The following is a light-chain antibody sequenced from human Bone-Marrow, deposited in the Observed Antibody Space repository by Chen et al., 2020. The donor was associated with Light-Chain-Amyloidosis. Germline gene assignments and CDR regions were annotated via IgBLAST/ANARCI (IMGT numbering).Light chain of an antibody. Sequence: SYELTQPPSVSVSPGQTARITCSGDDLPTKYAYWYQQKPGQAPELVIHRDTERPSGISERFSGSSSGTTATLTISGVQAEDEADYHCQSADSSGPYEVIFGGGTTLTVL. CDR2: RDT. J-gene: IGLJ2*01. CDR1: DLPTKY. V-gene: IGLV3-25*03. CDR3: QSADSSGPYEVI.